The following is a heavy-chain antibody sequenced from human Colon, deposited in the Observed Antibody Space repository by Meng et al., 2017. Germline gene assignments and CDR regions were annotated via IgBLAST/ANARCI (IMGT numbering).Heavy chain of an antibody. D-gene: IGHD3-9*01. Sequence: QVQLSPWGAGLLKPSGTLSLTCAVYGGSFSDYYLTWIRQPPGKGLEWVGEIHPSGSTYYSPSLQSRVTITLDTSKNQFSLTLSSMTAADTAVYYCARGVDWAKSGNFWGQGTLVTVSS. CDR2: IHPSGST. V-gene: IGHV4-34*01. CDR1: GGSFSDYY. CDR3: ARGVDWAKSGNF. J-gene: IGHJ4*02.